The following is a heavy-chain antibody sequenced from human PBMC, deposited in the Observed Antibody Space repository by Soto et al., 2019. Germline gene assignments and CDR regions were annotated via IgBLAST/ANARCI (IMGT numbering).Heavy chain of an antibody. V-gene: IGHV1-3*05. Sequence: QVQLVQSGAEERKPGASVKVSCKASGYTFSTYAMHWVRRAPGQSLEWMGWFNGGNGNIKYSQQFEGRVTITTDTAASTAYMELNMLRSEDTAVYYCARGNVRGGCLDYWGQGTLVSVSS. CDR1: GYTFSTYA. D-gene: IGHD3-10*01. CDR2: FNGGNGNI. CDR3: ARGNVRGGCLDY. J-gene: IGHJ4*02.